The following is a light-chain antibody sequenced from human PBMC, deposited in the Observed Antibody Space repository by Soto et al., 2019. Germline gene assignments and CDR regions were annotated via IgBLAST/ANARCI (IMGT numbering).Light chain of an antibody. J-gene: IGKJ1*01. CDR1: QSVSTY. V-gene: IGKV3-20*01. CDR2: GAS. Sequence: ETVLTQSPATLSLSPGERATLSCRASQSVSTYLAWYQQKPGQAPRVLIFGASNRATGIPDRFSGSGSGTDFTLTISRLEPEDFAIYYCQQYASSPRTFGRGTTVEIK. CDR3: QQYASSPRT.